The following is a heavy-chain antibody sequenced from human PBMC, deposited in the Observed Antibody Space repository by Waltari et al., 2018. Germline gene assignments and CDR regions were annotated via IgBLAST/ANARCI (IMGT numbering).Heavy chain of an antibody. CDR2: IRYDGSNE. D-gene: IGHD3-10*02. J-gene: IGHJ3*01. Sequence: QVQLVESGGGVVQPGGSLRLSWGASGFPFSSYGMPRVRPAPGKGLEWVTFIRYDGSNEQYADSVKGRFTISRDNSKNALFLQMNSLRTEDTAVYYCAKDLVGFTMFVQSGFNVWGQGTRVTVSS. CDR3: AKDLVGFTMFVQSGFNV. CDR1: GFPFSSYG. V-gene: IGHV3-30*02.